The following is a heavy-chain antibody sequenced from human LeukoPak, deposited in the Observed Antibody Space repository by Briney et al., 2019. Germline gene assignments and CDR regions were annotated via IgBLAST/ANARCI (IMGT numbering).Heavy chain of an antibody. CDR2: INHSGST. CDR3: ARDAGYPDGFDY. V-gene: IGHV4-34*09. J-gene: IGHJ4*02. Sequence: PSQTLSLTCAVYGGSFSGYYWSWIRQPPGKGLEWIGEINHSGSTNYNPSLKSRVTISVDTSKNQFSLKLSSVTAADTAVYYCARDAGYPDGFDYWGQGTLVTVSS. CDR1: GGSFSGYY. D-gene: IGHD5-12*01.